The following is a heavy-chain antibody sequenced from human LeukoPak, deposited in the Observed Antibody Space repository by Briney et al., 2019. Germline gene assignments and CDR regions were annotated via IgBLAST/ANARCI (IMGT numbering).Heavy chain of an antibody. CDR1: GFTFSDSD. Sequence: GGSLRLSCAASGFTFSDSDIHWVRQVTGKGLEWVSVVGTTGDPHYSGSVKGRFIISRENAKNSLYLQMNSLRAGDTAVYYCARGATFDYWGQGTLVTVSS. D-gene: IGHD1-26*01. J-gene: IGHJ4*02. CDR2: VGTTGDP. CDR3: ARGATFDY. V-gene: IGHV3-13*05.